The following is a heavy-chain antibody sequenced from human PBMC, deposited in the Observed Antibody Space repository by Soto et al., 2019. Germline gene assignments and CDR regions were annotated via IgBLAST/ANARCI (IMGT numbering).Heavy chain of an antibody. V-gene: IGHV4-30-4*02. J-gene: IGHJ6*02. D-gene: IGHD3-10*01. Sequence: SETLSLTCTVSGGSISSGDYYWSWIRQPPGKGLEWIGYIYYSGSTYYNPSLKSRVTISVDTSKNQLSLKLSSVTAADTALYYCARGWFGEYYYYGMDVWGQGTTVTVSS. CDR2: IYYSGST. CDR1: GGSISSGDYY. CDR3: ARGWFGEYYYYGMDV.